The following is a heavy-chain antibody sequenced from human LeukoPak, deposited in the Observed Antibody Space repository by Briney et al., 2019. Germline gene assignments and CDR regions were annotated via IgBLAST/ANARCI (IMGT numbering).Heavy chain of an antibody. CDR3: AGGGHSGRFDP. V-gene: IGHV3-23*01. Sequence: GGSLRLSCAASGFTFSNYAMSWVRQAPGKGLEWVSAISGSGRSTYYADSVKGRFTISRDNSKNTLYLQMNSLRAEDTAVYYCAGGGHSGRFDPWGQGTLVTVSS. CDR1: GFTFSNYA. CDR2: ISGSGRST. J-gene: IGHJ5*02. D-gene: IGHD6-13*01.